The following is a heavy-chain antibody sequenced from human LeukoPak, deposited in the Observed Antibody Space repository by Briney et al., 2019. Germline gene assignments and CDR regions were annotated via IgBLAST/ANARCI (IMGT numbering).Heavy chain of an antibody. V-gene: IGHV3-20*01. CDR2: INWNGGST. D-gene: IGHD3-10*01. CDR1: GFTFDDYG. CDR3: ARESTFSPRPYGSGSYLHGMDV. Sequence: PGGSLRLSCAASGFTFDDYGMGWVRQAPGKGLEWVSGINWNGGSTGYADSVKGRFTISRDNAKNSMYLQMNSLRAEDTALYHCARESTFSPRPYGSGSYLHGMDVWGQGTTVTVSS. J-gene: IGHJ6*02.